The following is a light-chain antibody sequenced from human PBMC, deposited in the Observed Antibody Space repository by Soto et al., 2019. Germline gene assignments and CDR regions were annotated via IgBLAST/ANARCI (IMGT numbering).Light chain of an antibody. Sequence: QSVLTQPPSVSGAPGQRVTISCTGSSSNIGAGYDVHWYQQLPGTAPKLLIYGNSNRPSGVPDRFSGSKSGTSASQAITGLQAEDEADYYCQSYDSSLSRVFGTGTKLTVL. CDR2: GNS. V-gene: IGLV1-40*01. CDR1: SSNIGAGYD. J-gene: IGLJ1*01. CDR3: QSYDSSLSRV.